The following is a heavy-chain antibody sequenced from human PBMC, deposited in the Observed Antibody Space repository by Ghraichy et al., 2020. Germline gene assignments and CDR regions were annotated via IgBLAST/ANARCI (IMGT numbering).Heavy chain of an antibody. D-gene: IGHD6-13*01. CDR3: AKWGQQLDYYYYGMDF. CDR1: GFTFDDYA. J-gene: IGHJ6*02. Sequence: SLNISCAASGFTFDDYAMHWVRQAPGKGLEWVSGISWNSGSIGYADSVKGRFTISRDNAKNSLYLQMNSLRAEDTALYYCAKWGQQLDYYYYGMDFWGQVTTVTVSS. V-gene: IGHV3-9*01. CDR2: ISWNSGSI.